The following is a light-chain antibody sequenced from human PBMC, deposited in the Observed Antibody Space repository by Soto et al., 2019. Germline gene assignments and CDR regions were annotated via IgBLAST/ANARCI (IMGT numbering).Light chain of an antibody. J-gene: IGKJ3*01. Sequence: EVGLPQSPGTLPLSPGERATLSSRASQRVNSNYFAWYQQKPGQAPRLLVFGASTRATGIPDRFSGSGSGTDFTLTISRLEPEDFAVYYCQQYAASSGIFTFGPGTKVDIK. CDR2: GAS. V-gene: IGKV3-20*01. CDR3: QQYAASSGIFT. CDR1: QRVNSNY.